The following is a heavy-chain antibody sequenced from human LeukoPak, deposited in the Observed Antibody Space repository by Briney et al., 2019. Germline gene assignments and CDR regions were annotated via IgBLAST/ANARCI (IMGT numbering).Heavy chain of an antibody. CDR3: ARELSFDY. CDR1: GYTFTSNY. Sequence: ASVKVSCKAFGYTFTSNYMHWVRQAPGQGPEWMGVISPSGGSTTYAQKFQGRVTLTRDMSTSTDYLELSRLRSDDTAVYYCARELSFDYWGQGTLVTVSS. V-gene: IGHV1-46*01. CDR2: ISPSGGST. J-gene: IGHJ4*02.